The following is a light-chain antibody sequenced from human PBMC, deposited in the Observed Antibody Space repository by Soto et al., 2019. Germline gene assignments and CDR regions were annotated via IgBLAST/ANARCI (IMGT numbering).Light chain of an antibody. CDR2: EVT. CDR1: RSDVGAYNY. Sequence: QSALTQPASVSGSPGQSIAISCTGTRSDVGAYNYVSWYQQHPGKAPKLMISEVTNRPSGVSDRFSGSKSGNTASLTISDLRSEDEADYYCATWDDNLSGPSWVFGGGTKLTVL. V-gene: IGLV2-14*01. J-gene: IGLJ3*02. CDR3: ATWDDNLSGPSWV.